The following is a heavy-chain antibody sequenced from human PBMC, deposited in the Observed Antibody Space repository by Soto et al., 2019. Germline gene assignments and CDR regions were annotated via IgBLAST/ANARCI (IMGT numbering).Heavy chain of an antibody. Sequence: QVQLVQSGAEVKKPGSSVKVSCKASGGTFSSYAISWVRQAPGQGLEWMGGIIPIFGTANYAQKFQGRVTNTPDEFHGNAYMEVGSPRSEEPGGYYWGGVNCYYLPWFYFLGQGNPVNVSS. CDR3: GGVNCYYLPWFYF. V-gene: IGHV1-69*01. CDR1: GGTFSSYA. J-gene: IGHJ5*01. CDR2: IIPIFGTA. D-gene: IGHD3-22*01.